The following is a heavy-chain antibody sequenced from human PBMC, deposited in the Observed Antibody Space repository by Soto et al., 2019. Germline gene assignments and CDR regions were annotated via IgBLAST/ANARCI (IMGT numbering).Heavy chain of an antibody. V-gene: IGHV3-74*01. CDR3: GRDNRNGIDY. J-gene: IGHJ4*02. CDR1: GFTFSRYW. CDR2: INSDGSST. D-gene: IGHD3-16*02. Sequence: EVQLVESGGGLVQPGGSLRLSCAASGFTFSRYWMHWVRQAPGKGLMWVSRINSDGSSTTYADSVKGRFTISSDNAKNSLYLQMNSLIAEDTALYYCGRDNRNGIDYWGQGTLFTVSS.